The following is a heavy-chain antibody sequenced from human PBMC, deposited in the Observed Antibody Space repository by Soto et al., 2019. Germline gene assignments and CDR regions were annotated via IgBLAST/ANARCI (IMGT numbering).Heavy chain of an antibody. CDR2: IYYSGST. J-gene: IGHJ5*02. CDR3: AGTYYYDSSGYYYPNWFDP. D-gene: IGHD3-22*01. CDR1: GGSISSGGYY. Sequence: SETLSLTCTVSGGSISSGGYYWSWIRQHPGKGLEWIGYIYYSGSTYYNPSLKSRVTISVDTSKNQFSLKLSSVTAADTAVYYCAGTYYYDSSGYYYPNWFDPWGQGTLVTVSS. V-gene: IGHV4-31*03.